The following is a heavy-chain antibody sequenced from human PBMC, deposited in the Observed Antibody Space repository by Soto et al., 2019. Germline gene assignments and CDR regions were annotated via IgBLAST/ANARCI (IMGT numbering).Heavy chain of an antibody. CDR3: VHTSGSGNSACFDY. V-gene: IGHV2-5*02. J-gene: IGHJ4*02. CDR1: GFSLSTSRVG. CDR2: IYWDDDK. Sequence: QITLKESGPTLVKPTQTLTLTCTFSGFSLSTSRVGVGWIRQPPGKALEWLALIYWDDDKRYSPSLKNRLTTXKXTXRNQVVLTMTNADPVDTATYYCVHTSGSGNSACFDYWGQGTLVTVSS. D-gene: IGHD3-10*01.